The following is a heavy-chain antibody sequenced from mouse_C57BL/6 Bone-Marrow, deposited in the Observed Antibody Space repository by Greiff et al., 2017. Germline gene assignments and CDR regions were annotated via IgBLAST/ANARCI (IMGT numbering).Heavy chain of an antibody. D-gene: IGHD1-1*01. CDR3: NKFITPVVANCSMDY. Sequence: QVQLQQPGAELVKPGASVKMSCKASGYTFTSYWITWVKQRPGQGLEWIGDIYPGSGSTNYNEKFKSKATLTVDTSSSTAYMQLSSLTSEDSAVXYCNKFITPVVANCSMDYWGQGTSVTVSS. CDR2: IYPGSGST. J-gene: IGHJ4*01. CDR1: GYTFTSYW. V-gene: IGHV1-55*01.